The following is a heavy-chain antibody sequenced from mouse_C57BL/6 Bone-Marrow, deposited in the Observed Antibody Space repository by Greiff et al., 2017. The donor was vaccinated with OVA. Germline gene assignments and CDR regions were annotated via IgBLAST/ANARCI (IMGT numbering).Heavy chain of an antibody. CDR3: ASPSTMVTTGFAY. V-gene: IGHV5-4*03. Sequence: EVMLVESGGGLVKPGGSLKLSCAASGFTFSSYAMSWVRQTPEKRLEWVATISDGGSYTYYPDNVKGRFTISRDNAKNNLYLQMSHLKSEDTAMYYCASPSTMVTTGFAYWGQGTLVTVSA. CDR2: ISDGGSYT. J-gene: IGHJ3*01. CDR1: GFTFSSYA. D-gene: IGHD2-2*01.